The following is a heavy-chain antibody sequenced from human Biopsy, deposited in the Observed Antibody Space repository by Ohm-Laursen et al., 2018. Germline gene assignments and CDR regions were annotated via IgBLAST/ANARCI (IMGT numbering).Heavy chain of an antibody. D-gene: IGHD3-10*01. V-gene: IGHV4-4*07. J-gene: IGHJ4*02. CDR2: LFTSGTT. Sequence: TLSLTCTVSGGSINSYYWSWMRQPAGKGLEWIGRLFTSGTTNYSPSLNNLFTMSVDTSKNQFSLRLTSVTAAETAVYYCVRGGSGSFPFDYWGPGTLVTVSS. CDR1: GGSINSYY. CDR3: VRGGSGSFPFDY.